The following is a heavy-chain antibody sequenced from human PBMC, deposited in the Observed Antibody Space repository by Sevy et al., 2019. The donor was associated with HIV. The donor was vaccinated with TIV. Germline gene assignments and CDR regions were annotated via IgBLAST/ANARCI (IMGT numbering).Heavy chain of an antibody. V-gene: IGHV4-59*01. CDR3: ARGIAAPRGMDV. CDR1: GDSISGYY. Sequence: SETLSLTCTVSGDSISGYYWSWIRQPPGKGLEWIGYLYYSGSTNYNPSLKSRVTISVDTTMNQVSLKVRSVTAADTAVYYCARGIAAPRGMDVWGQGTTVTVSS. CDR2: LYYSGST. D-gene: IGHD6-13*01. J-gene: IGHJ6*02.